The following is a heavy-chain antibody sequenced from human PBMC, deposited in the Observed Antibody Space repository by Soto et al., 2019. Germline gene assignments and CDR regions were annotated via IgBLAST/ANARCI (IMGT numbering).Heavy chain of an antibody. CDR3: ATSTMTTVISDAFDI. CDR1: GYSFTSHW. Sequence: PGESLKISCQGSGYSFTSHWIGWVRPLPGKGLEWMGIIYPGDSDTRYSPSFQGQVTISADKSISTAYLQWSSLKASDTAMYYCATSTMTTVISDAFDIWGQGTMVTVSS. D-gene: IGHD4-4*01. V-gene: IGHV5-51*01. CDR2: IYPGDSDT. J-gene: IGHJ3*02.